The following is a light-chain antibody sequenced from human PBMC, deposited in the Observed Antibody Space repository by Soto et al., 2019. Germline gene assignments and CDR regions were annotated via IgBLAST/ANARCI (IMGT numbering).Light chain of an antibody. CDR3: QQYSVYWT. J-gene: IGKJ1*01. CDR1: QSVSTR. V-gene: IGKV1-5*02. CDR2: DAS. Sequence: DTQMTQSPSSLSASVGDRVTIICRASQSVSTRLAWYQQKPGKAPKVLIYDASSWAGGVPSRFTGSGSGTEFTLTINSLQPDDFATYYCQQYSVYWTFGQGTKVEIK.